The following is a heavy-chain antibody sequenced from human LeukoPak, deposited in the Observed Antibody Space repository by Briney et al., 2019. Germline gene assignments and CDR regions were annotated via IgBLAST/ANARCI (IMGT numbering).Heavy chain of an antibody. CDR2: INTDGTTT. D-gene: IGHD1-20*01. CDR1: GFTFRSYW. CDR3: TRDFCTCNNWFSGPGY. V-gene: IGHV3-74*01. J-gene: IGHJ4*02. Sequence: GGSLSLSCAASGFTFRSYWMYWVRPAPGKGLVWVSRINTDGTTTNYADSVQGRLTDSRDNAKSTLYLQMNSLRAEDTAVYFCTRDFCTCNNWFSGPGYWGQGTLVTVSS.